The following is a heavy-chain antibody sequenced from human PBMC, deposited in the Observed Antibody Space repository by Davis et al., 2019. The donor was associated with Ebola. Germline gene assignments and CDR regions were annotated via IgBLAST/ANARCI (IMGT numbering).Heavy chain of an antibody. V-gene: IGHV3-20*04. D-gene: IGHD4-17*01. Sequence: PGGSLRLSCAASGFTFDDYGMSWVRQAPGKGLEWVSGINWNGGSTGYANSVKGRFTISRDNSKNTLYLQMNSLRAEDTAVYYCAKAYYGDYGLDYYYGMDVWGQGTTVTVSS. CDR3: AKAYYGDYGLDYYYGMDV. J-gene: IGHJ6*02. CDR1: GFTFDDYG. CDR2: INWNGGST.